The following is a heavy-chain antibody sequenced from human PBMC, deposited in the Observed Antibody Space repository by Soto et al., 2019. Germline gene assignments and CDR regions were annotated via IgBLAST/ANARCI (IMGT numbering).Heavy chain of an antibody. J-gene: IGHJ5*02. CDR1: GFTFSKYA. Sequence: EVQLLQSGGGWVQPGGSLRLSCAASGFTFSKYAMAWVRQAPGKGLEWVSSISGSGVIKYYADSVQGRFTISRDNSNNTLSVQMNSLRVEDTAIYYCAKDLTSMVRVVLPSPWGQGILDTVSS. D-gene: IGHD3-10*01. V-gene: IGHV3-23*01. CDR2: ISGSGVIK. CDR3: AKDLTSMVRVVLPSP.